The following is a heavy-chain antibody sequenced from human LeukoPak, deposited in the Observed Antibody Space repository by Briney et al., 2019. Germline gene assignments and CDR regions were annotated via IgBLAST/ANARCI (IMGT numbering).Heavy chain of an antibody. CDR2: INQDESDK. CDR3: ARVSSSMGGAADN. Sequence: PGRSLRLSCAASGFTFSKFWMSWVRQVPGKGLQWVANINQDESDKYYVDSVKGRFTISRDNAKNLLYLQMNSLRADDTAVYYCARVSSSMGGAADNWGQGTLVTVSS. J-gene: IGHJ4*02. CDR1: GFTFSKFW. V-gene: IGHV3-7*01. D-gene: IGHD6-6*01.